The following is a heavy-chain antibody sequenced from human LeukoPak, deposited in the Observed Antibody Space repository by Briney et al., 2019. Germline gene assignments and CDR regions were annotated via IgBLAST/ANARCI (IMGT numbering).Heavy chain of an antibody. CDR3: ARGRTTVTRAFDY. J-gene: IGHJ4*02. CDR1: GGSFSIYY. CDR2: IYTSGST. Sequence: SETLSLTCTVSGGSFSIYYWSWIRQPAGKGLEYIGRIYTSGSTNYNPSLKSRVTISVDTSKTPFSLKLTSVTAAATAVYSCARGRTTVTRAFDYWGQGTLVTVSS. V-gene: IGHV4-4*07. D-gene: IGHD4-17*01.